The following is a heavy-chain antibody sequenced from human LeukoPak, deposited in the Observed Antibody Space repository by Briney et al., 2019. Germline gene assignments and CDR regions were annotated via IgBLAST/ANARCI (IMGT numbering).Heavy chain of an antibody. Sequence: ASVKVSCKASGYTFTGYYMHWVRQAPGQGLEWMGWINPNSGGTNYAQKFQGRVTMTRDTSISTAYMELSRLRSDDTAVYYCARGEYNWNYVLDYWGQGTLVTVSS. D-gene: IGHD1-7*01. V-gene: IGHV1-2*02. CDR2: INPNSGGT. CDR3: ARGEYNWNYVLDY. J-gene: IGHJ4*02. CDR1: GYTFTGYY.